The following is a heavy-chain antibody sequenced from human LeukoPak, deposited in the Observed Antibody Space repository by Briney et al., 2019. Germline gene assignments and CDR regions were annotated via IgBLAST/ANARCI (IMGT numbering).Heavy chain of an antibody. D-gene: IGHD2-15*01. CDR1: GYSFYDFY. J-gene: IGHJ5*02. CDR2: IDPNSGGR. V-gene: IGHV1-2*02. Sequence: ASVKVSCKPSGYSFYDFYIHWVRQAPGQGLEWMGWIDPNSGGRNYAQKFQGRVTMTRETSSSTAYMVLSSLTSDDTAVYYCARGGCSGGGCYSSWFDPWGQGTLVSVSS. CDR3: ARGGCSGGGCYSSWFDP.